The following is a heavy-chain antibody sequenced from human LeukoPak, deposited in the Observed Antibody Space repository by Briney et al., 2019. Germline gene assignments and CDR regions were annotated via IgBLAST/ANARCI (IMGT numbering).Heavy chain of an antibody. CDR3: ARDLVVVVPATPYYYYYYGMDV. V-gene: IGHV3-30*04. CDR2: ISYDGSNK. D-gene: IGHD2-2*01. J-gene: IGHJ6*02. CDR1: GFTFSSYA. Sequence: GGSLRLSCAASGFTFSSYAMHWVRQAPGKGLEWVAVISYDGSNKYYADSVKGRFTISRDNSKNTLYLQMNSLRAEDTAVYYCARDLVVVVPATPYYYYYYGMDVWGQGTTVTVSS.